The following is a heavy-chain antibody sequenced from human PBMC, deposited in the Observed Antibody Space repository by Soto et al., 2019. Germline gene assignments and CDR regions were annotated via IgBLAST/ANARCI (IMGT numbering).Heavy chain of an antibody. CDR3: ARRGDYGDTWYFDL. CDR2: IYYSGST. Sequence: QVQLQESGPGLVKPSETLSLTCTVSGGSISSYYWSWIRQPPGKGLEWIGYIYYSGSTNYNPSLKSRVTISVDTSKNPFSLKLSSVTAADTAVYYCARRGDYGDTWYFDLWGRGTLVTVSS. J-gene: IGHJ2*01. V-gene: IGHV4-59*08. D-gene: IGHD4-17*01. CDR1: GGSISSYY.